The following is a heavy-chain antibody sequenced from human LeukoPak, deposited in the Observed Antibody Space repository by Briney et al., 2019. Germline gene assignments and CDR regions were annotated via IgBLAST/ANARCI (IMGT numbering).Heavy chain of an antibody. CDR2: ISGGGRST. V-gene: IGHV3-23*01. Sequence: GGSLRLSCAASGFTFSSYAMSWVRQPPGKGLEWVSGISGGGRSTYYADSVKGRFTISRDTSKNTLYLQMNSLRAEDTAVYYCARDSPLHYFDYWGQGTPVAVSS. J-gene: IGHJ4*02. CDR3: ARDSPLHYFDY. CDR1: GFTFSSYA.